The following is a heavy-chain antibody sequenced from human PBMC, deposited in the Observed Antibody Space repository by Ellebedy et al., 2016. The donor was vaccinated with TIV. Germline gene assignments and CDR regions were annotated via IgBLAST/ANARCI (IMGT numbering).Heavy chain of an antibody. CDR1: GFTFSNAW. CDR3: TTDRFIVVVRSLPNWFDP. CDR2: IKSKTDGGTT. J-gene: IGHJ5*02. V-gene: IGHV3-15*01. Sequence: GESLKISXAASGFTFSNAWMSWVRQAPGKGLEWVGRIKSKTDGGTTDYAAPVKGRFTISRDDSKNTLYLQMNSLKTEDTAVYYCTTDRFIVVVRSLPNWFDPWGQGTLVTVSS. D-gene: IGHD2-21*01.